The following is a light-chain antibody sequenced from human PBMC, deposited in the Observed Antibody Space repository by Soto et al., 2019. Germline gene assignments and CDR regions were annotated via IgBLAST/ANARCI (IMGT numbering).Light chain of an antibody. V-gene: IGKV3-20*01. CDR3: QQCGSSPS. Sequence: EIVLTQSPGTLSLSPGERATLSCRASQSVSSSYLAWYQQKPGQAPRRLIYDTSNRATGIPDRFSGSGSGTHFTPAISRLEPEDFAVYYCQQCGSSPSFGQGTKVELK. CDR2: DTS. CDR1: QSVSSSY. J-gene: IGKJ1*01.